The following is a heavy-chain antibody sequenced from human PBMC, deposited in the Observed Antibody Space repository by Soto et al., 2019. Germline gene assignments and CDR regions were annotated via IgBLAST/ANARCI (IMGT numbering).Heavy chain of an antibody. CDR1: GFTFSSYG. J-gene: IGHJ4*02. CDR3: AKGGYWGEGFKPSDY. Sequence: QVQLVESGGGVVQPGRSLRLSCAASGFTFSSYGMHWVRQAPGKGLEWVAVISYDGSNKFYGDSVKGRFTISRDNSKNTLDVPMNSLRAEATAVDYCAKGGYWGEGFKPSDYWGQGTLVPVSA. D-gene: IGHD3-16*01. CDR2: ISYDGSNK. V-gene: IGHV3-30*18.